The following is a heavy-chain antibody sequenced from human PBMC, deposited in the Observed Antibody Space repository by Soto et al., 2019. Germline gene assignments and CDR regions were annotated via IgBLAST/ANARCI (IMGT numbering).Heavy chain of an antibody. CDR2: ISSSSGYI. CDR3: ARDFIVGAATPPSFDY. D-gene: IGHD1-26*01. Sequence: GGSLRLSCAASGFTFSSYSMNWVRQAPGKGLEWVSSISSSSGYIYYADTVKGRFTISRDNAKNSLYLQINSLRAEDTAVYYCARDFIVGAATPPSFDYWGQGTLVTVSS. CDR1: GFTFSSYS. V-gene: IGHV3-21*01. J-gene: IGHJ4*02.